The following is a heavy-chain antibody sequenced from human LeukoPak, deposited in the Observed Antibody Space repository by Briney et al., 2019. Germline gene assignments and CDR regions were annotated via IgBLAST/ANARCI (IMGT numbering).Heavy chain of an antibody. J-gene: IGHJ4*02. CDR3: AREGPELATIGYYFDS. CDR1: GGTLNTYG. V-gene: IGHV1-69*04. D-gene: IGHD5-12*01. CDR2: IVPILLTT. Sequence: GASVKVSCEASGGTLNTYGVNWVRQAPGQRLEWMGRIVPILLTTDYAQKFQGRITITADRSASTSYMELTSLRSDDTAMYFCAREGPELATIGYYFDSWGQGTLVTVSS.